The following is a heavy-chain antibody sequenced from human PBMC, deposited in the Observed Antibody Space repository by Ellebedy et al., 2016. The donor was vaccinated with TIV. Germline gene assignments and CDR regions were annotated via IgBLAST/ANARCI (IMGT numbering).Heavy chain of an antibody. J-gene: IGHJ6*02. CDR1: GGSISSSSYY. CDR3: ARVLYSSSMDV. V-gene: IGHV4-61*02. CDR2: IYTSGST. D-gene: IGHD6-13*01. Sequence: SETLSLTCTVSGGSISSSSYYWSWIRQPAGKGLEWIGRIYTSGSTNYNPSLKSRVTMSVDTSKNQFSLKLSSVTAADTAVYYCARVLYSSSMDVWGQGTTVTVSS.